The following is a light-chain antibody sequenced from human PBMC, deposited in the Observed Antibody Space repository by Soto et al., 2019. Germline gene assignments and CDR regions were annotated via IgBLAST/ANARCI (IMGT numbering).Light chain of an antibody. CDR1: QSIGSW. V-gene: IGKV1-5*03. CDR3: QLYNSYLWR. CDR2: KGY. J-gene: IGKJ1*01. Sequence: DIQSTQSPSTRCAAGGDRGAITGLASQSIGSWVAWYQQKPGKAAKVLISKGYTLESGVTARFSGSGSGTEFTLTISSLQPDDVATYYCQLYNSYLWRFGPGTQMDNK.